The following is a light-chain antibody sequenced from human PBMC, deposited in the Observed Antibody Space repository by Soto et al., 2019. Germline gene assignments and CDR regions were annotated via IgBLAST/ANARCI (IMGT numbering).Light chain of an antibody. CDR1: QSISSY. V-gene: IGKV1-39*01. Sequence: DIQMTQSASSLSASVGDRVTITGRASQSISSYLNWYQKKPGKAPKLLXYAASSLQSGVPSRFSGSGSGTDLTLTISSLQPEDFATYYCQQSYSTPPITFGQGTRLEIK. CDR2: AAS. CDR3: QQSYSTPPIT. J-gene: IGKJ5*01.